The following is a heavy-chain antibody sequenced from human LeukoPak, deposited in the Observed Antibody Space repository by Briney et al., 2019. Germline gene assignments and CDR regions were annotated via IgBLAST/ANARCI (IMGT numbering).Heavy chain of an antibody. CDR1: GFNFQYAW. Sequence: PGGSLRLSCAASGFNFQYAWMTWVRQAPGKGLEWVGRIKSQRDGETTDYAAPVEGRCSISRDDSKQTVYLQMTSLKTEDTAVYYCTTLVGSPTYWGQGTLVSVSS. D-gene: IGHD2-15*01. J-gene: IGHJ4*02. CDR2: IKSQRDGETT. CDR3: TTLVGSPTY. V-gene: IGHV3-15*05.